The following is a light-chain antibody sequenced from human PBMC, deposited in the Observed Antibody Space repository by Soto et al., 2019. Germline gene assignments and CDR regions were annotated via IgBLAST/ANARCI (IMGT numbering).Light chain of an antibody. V-gene: IGKV1-12*01. Sequence: DIQMTQSPSSVSASVGDRVTITCRAHQRISKWLAWYQQKPGKAPKLLIYAASDLQSGVPSRFSGSGSGTEFTLPISSLQPEDVATYYCQQGNSLPLTFGAGTKVEIK. CDR3: QQGNSLPLT. CDR2: AAS. CDR1: QRISKW. J-gene: IGKJ4*01.